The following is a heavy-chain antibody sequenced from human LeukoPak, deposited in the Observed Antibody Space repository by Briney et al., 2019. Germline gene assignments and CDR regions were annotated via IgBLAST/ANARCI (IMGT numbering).Heavy chain of an antibody. CDR2: IFSGGTT. J-gene: IGHJ3*02. CDR3: ARGSTITSAPGAFDI. CDR1: GFTVSSNY. Sequence: GGSLRLSCAASGFTVSSNYMSWVREAPGKGLEWVSVIFSGGTTYYADSVKGRFTISRDNSKNTLYFQMNSLRVEDTAVYYCARGSTITSAPGAFDIWGQGTVVTVSS. D-gene: IGHD6-25*01. V-gene: IGHV3-53*01.